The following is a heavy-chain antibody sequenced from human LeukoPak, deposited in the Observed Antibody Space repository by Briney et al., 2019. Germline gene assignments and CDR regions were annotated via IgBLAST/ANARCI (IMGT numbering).Heavy chain of an antibody. D-gene: IGHD5-18*01. Sequence: SETLSLTCTVSGGSISSSSYYWGWIRQPPGKGLEWIGSIYYSGSTYYNPSLKSRVTISVDTSKNQFSLKLSSVTAADTAVYYCARGLYSYGYEYFDYWGQGNLVTVSS. J-gene: IGHJ4*02. CDR1: GGSISSSSYY. V-gene: IGHV4-39*07. CDR3: ARGLYSYGYEYFDY. CDR2: IYYSGST.